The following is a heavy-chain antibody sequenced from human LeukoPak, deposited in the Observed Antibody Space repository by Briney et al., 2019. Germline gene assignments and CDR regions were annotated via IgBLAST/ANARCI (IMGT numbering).Heavy chain of an antibody. J-gene: IGHJ4*02. CDR2: ITGGGIST. D-gene: IGHD3-22*01. V-gene: IGHV3-23*01. CDR3: AKNRYDSRGYYFEY. Sequence: GRSLRPSWAAAVFTFSSYARSWVRQPPEKGRRGVATITGGGISTYYADSVKGRFTISRDNSKNTLYLQMNSVRAEDTAVYYCAKNRYDSRGYYFEYWGQGTLVTVSS. CDR1: VFTFSSYA.